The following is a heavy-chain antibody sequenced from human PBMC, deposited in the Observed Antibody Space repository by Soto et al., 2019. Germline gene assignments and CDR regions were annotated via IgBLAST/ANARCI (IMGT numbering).Heavy chain of an antibody. J-gene: IGHJ6*02. D-gene: IGHD4-17*01. Sequence: SDSLSVGCAVGGGCIGSSSYDGGWIRQAPVKGLEWIGSIYYSGSTYYNPSLKSRVTISVDTSKNQFSLKLSSVTAADTAVYYCARLRSTVTYYYYGMDVWGQGTTLTVSS. CDR1: GGCIGSSSYD. CDR2: IYYSGST. V-gene: IGHV4-39*01. CDR3: ARLRSTVTYYYYGMDV.